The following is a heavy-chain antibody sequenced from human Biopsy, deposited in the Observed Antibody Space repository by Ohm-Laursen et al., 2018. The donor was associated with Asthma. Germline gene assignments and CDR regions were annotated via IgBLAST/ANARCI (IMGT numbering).Heavy chain of an antibody. Sequence: LSLTCRVSGGYTGSSDHHWAWIRQAPGKGLEWIGFVFWSGSTHYSRSLERRVSISIDTATNEFSMKLWSVTPADTAVYFCARVVSYGDIYFGIDVWGPGTTVSVS. J-gene: IGHJ6*02. V-gene: IGHV4-30-4*01. CDR3: ARVVSYGDIYFGIDV. D-gene: IGHD4-17*01. CDR2: VFWSGST. CDR1: GGYTGSSDHH.